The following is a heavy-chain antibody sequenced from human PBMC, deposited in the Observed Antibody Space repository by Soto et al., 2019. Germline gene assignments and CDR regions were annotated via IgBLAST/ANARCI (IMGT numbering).Heavy chain of an antibody. CDR1: GGSFSGYY. CDR2: INHSGST. V-gene: IGHV4-34*01. D-gene: IGHD1-7*01. J-gene: IGHJ5*02. Sequence: QVLLQQWGAGLLKPSETLSLTCAVYGGSFSGYYWSWIRQPPGKGLEWIGEINHSGSTNYNPSLKSRVTISVDTSKNQFSLKLSSVTATDTAVYYCARRPKEVITGTRFRWFDPWGQGTLVTVSS. CDR3: ARRPKEVITGTRFRWFDP.